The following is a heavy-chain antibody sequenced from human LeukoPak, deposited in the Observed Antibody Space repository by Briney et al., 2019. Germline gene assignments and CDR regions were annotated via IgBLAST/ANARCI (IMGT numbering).Heavy chain of an antibody. D-gene: IGHD2-2*01. Sequence: GGSLRLSCAASGFTFDDYGMSWVRQAPGKGLEWVSFISWNGGSTGYADSVKGRFTISRDNAKNSLYLQMNSLRAEDTAVYYCAREGRPYCSSISCYGGFDPWGQGTLVTVSS. CDR1: GFTFDDYG. V-gene: IGHV3-20*04. J-gene: IGHJ5*02. CDR2: ISWNGGST. CDR3: AREGRPYCSSISCYGGFDP.